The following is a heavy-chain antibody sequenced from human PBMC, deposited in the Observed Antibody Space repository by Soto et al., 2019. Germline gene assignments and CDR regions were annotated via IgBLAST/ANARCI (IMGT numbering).Heavy chain of an antibody. V-gene: IGHV3-23*01. CDR3: AKALDYGDYVFDY. CDR2: FFGSGGRK. J-gene: IGHJ4*02. Sequence: GGSLRLSCAASGFTFSTYAMSWVRQAPGKGLEWVSAFFGSGGRKYYADSVKGRFTISRDNSKNTLYLQMNSLRAEDTAVYYCAKALDYGDYVFDYWGQGTLVTVSS. D-gene: IGHD4-17*01. CDR1: GFTFSTYA.